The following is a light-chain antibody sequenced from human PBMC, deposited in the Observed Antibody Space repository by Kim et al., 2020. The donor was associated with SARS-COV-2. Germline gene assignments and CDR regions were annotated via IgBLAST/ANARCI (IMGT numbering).Light chain of an antibody. CDR2: RDS. V-gene: IGLV3-9*01. J-gene: IGLJ3*02. CDR1: NIGSKN. CDR3: QVWDSSTGV. Sequence: SYELTQPLSVSVALGQTARITCGGNNIGSKNVHWYQQKPGQAPVLVIYRDSNRPSGIPERFSGSNSGNTATVTISRAQAGDEADYYCQVWDSSTGVFGGGTQLTVL.